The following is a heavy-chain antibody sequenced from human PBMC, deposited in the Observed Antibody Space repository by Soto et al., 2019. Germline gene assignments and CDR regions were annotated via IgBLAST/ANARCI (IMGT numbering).Heavy chain of an antibody. CDR1: GHTFTSYG. V-gene: IGHV1-18*04. CDR3: ARLTIVGATSGWFDP. CDR2: ISAYNGNT. J-gene: IGHJ5*02. Sequence: ASVKVSCKASGHTFTSYGISWVRQAPGQGLEWMGWISAYNGNTNYAQKLQGRVTMTTDTSTSTAYMELRSLRSDDTAVYYCARLTIVGATSGWFDPWGQGTLVTVSS. D-gene: IGHD1-26*01.